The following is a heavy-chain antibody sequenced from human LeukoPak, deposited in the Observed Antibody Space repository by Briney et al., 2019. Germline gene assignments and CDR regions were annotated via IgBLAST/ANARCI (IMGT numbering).Heavy chain of an antibody. D-gene: IGHD4-17*01. Sequence: ASVKVSCKASGYTFTGCYMHWVRQAPGQGLEWMGWINPNSGGTNYAQKFQGRVTMTRDTSISTAYMELSRLRSDDTAVYYCARTLPGEYPFDAFDIWGQGTMVTVSS. CDR1: GYTFTGCY. J-gene: IGHJ3*02. V-gene: IGHV1-2*02. CDR2: INPNSGGT. CDR3: ARTLPGEYPFDAFDI.